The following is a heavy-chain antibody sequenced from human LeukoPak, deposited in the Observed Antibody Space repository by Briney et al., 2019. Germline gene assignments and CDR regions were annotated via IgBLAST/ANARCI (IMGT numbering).Heavy chain of an antibody. D-gene: IGHD5-18*01. V-gene: IGHV1-2*04. CDR3: ARAASGYSYGLYWD. CDR2: INLNSGGT. CDR1: GFTFTGYY. J-gene: IGHJ4*02. Sequence: ASVKVSCRASGFTFTGYYMHWVRQAPGQGLEWMGWINLNSGGTNYAQKFQGWVTMTRDASISTAYMELSRLRSDDTAVYYCARAASGYSYGLYWDWGQGTLVTVSS.